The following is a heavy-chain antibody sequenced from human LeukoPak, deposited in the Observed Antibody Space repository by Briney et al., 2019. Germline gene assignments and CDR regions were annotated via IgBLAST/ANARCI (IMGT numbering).Heavy chain of an antibody. V-gene: IGHV3-30*04. CDR3: ARDGSIAAAGTPNWFDP. Sequence: GGSLRLSCAASGFTFSSYAMHWVRQAPGKGLEWVALMSYDGSNKYYADSVKGRFTISRDNSKNTVYLQMNSLRGEDTAVYYCARDGSIAAAGTPNWFDPWGQGTLVTVSS. CDR1: GFTFSSYA. J-gene: IGHJ5*02. D-gene: IGHD6-13*01. CDR2: MSYDGSNK.